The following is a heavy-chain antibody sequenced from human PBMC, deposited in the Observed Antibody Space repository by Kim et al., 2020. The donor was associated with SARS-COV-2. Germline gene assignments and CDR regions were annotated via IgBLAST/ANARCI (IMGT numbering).Heavy chain of an antibody. J-gene: IGHJ6*03. CDR1: EFTFSTYA. V-gene: IGHV3-23*01. CDR2: ISGGGDVT. CDR3: VKGPGRTYYYSMDV. Sequence: GGSLRLSCVASEFTFSTYAMSWVRQAPGKGLEWVSRISGGGDVTSYADSVKGRFTISRDSSKNTLHLQMNSLRAEDTAIYYCVKGPGRTYYYSMDVWGKG.